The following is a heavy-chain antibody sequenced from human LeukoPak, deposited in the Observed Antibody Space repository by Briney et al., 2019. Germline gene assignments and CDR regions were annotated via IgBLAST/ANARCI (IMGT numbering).Heavy chain of an antibody. D-gene: IGHD1-26*01. CDR3: ARDWELGY. CDR1: GYTFTSYY. V-gene: IGHV1-46*03. CDR2: INPTGDST. J-gene: IGHJ4*02. Sequence: ASVKVSCKASGYTFTSYYMHWVRQAPGQGLEWMGVINPTGDSTNHAQKFQGRVTMTRGTSTSTVYMELTGLTSEDTAVYYCARDWELGYWGQGTLVTVSS.